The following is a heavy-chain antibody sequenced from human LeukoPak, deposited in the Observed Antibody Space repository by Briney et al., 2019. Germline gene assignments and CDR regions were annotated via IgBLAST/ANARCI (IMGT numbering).Heavy chain of an antibody. V-gene: IGHV4-4*07. Sequence: SETLSLTCTVSGGSISSYYWSWIRQPAGKGLEWIGRIYTSGGTNYNPSLKSRVTMSVDTSKNQLSLKLSSVTAADTAVYYCAASRVRFSIAAAGTEAYWGQGTLVTVSS. CDR2: IYTSGGT. CDR3: AASRVRFSIAAAGTEAY. D-gene: IGHD6-13*01. CDR1: GGSISSYY. J-gene: IGHJ4*02.